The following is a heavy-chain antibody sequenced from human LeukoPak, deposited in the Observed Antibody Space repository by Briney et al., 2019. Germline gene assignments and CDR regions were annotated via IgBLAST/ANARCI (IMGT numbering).Heavy chain of an antibody. CDR2: INPNSGGT. J-gene: IGHJ4*02. CDR3: ARYCDVARCLPFDY. CDR1: GYTFTGYF. D-gene: IGHD3-16*01. Sequence: ASVKVSCKTSGYTFTGYFLHWVRQAPGQGLEWMGWINPNSGGTNYAQTFQGRVALTRDTSISTAYMELSSLRSDDTAIYYCARYCDVARCLPFDYWGQGSAVTVSS. V-gene: IGHV1-2*02.